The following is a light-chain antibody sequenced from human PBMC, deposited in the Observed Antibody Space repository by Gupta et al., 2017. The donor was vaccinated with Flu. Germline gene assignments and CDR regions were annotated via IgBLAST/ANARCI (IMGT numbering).Light chain of an antibody. CDR3: AAWDDSLSGWV. V-gene: IGLV1-47*01. J-gene: IGLJ3*02. CDR2: RNN. Sequence: QSVLPPPPSASSAPRPRGTTSCSGSSPNIGSNYVYWYQQLPGTAPKLLIYRNNQRPSGVPDRFSGSKSGTSASLAISGLRSEDEADYYCAAWDDSLSGWVFGGGTKLTVL. CDR1: SPNIGSNY.